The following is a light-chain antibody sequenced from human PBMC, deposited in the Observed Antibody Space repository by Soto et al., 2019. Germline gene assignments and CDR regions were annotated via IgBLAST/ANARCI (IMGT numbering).Light chain of an antibody. CDR3: CSYAGSSTWV. V-gene: IGLV2-23*01. CDR2: EGS. CDR1: SSDVGSYNL. Sequence: QSALTQPASVSGSPGQSITLSCTGTSSDVGSYNLVSWYQQHPGKAPKLIIYEGSKRPSGVSNRFSGSKSGNTASLTISGLQPEDEADYYCCSYAGSSTWVFGGGTKLTVL. J-gene: IGLJ3*02.